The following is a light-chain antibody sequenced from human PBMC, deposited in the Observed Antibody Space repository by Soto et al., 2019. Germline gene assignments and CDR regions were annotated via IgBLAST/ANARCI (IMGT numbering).Light chain of an antibody. J-gene: IGKJ1*01. CDR1: QSVSSSY. CDR2: STS. V-gene: IGKV3-20*01. CDR3: QQFAGSPWT. Sequence: EIVLTQSPGTLSLSPGERATLSCRASQSVSSSYFAWYRQKPGQAPRLLIYSTSSRATGIPDRFTGSGSGTDFTLTISRLEPEDFAVYYCQQFAGSPWTFGQGTKVDIK.